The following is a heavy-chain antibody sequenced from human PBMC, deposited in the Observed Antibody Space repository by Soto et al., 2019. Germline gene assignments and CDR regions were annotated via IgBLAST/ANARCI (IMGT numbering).Heavy chain of an antibody. CDR2: INRDGSSA. CDR1: GFTFSSYW. Sequence: EVQLVESGGGLVQPGGSQRLSCAASGFTFSSYWMHWVRQAPGKGLVWVSRINRDGSSASYVDSVKGRFTVSRDNAKNTLYLQMNSLRAEDTAVYYCARIGQIAGLGHWGQGALVTASS. V-gene: IGHV3-74*01. CDR3: ARIGQIAGLGH. J-gene: IGHJ4*02. D-gene: IGHD3-22*01.